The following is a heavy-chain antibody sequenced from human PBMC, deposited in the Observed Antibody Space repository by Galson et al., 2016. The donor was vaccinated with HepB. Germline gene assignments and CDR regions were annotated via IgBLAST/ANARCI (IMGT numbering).Heavy chain of an antibody. J-gene: IGHJ4*02. D-gene: IGHD6-19*01. CDR1: GGSVSSYS. CDR3: ARGRGSGGDNPPYF. Sequence: SETLSLTCAVSGGSVSSYSWTWVRQPPGKGLEWIGHIYYSGRTTYSPSLNTRVTISLDTSKNQVSLKLASVTAADTAVYFCARGRGSGGDNPPYFWGQGSLVAVSS. V-gene: IGHV4-59*02. CDR2: IYYSGRT.